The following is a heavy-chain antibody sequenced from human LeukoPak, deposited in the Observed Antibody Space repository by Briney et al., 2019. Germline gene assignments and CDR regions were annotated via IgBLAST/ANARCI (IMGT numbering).Heavy chain of an antibody. CDR2: MNPNSGNT. CDR1: GYTVTSYD. V-gene: IGHV1-8*01. J-gene: IGHJ6*02. Sequence: ASVKVSCKASGYTVTSYDINWVRQATGQGLEWMGWMNPNSGNTGYAQKFQGRVTMTRNTSISTAYMELSSLRSEDTAVYYCARGQLVLVQKLLGVNYYYGMDAWGQGTTVTVSS. D-gene: IGHD6-13*01. CDR3: ARGQLVLVQKLLGVNYYYGMDA.